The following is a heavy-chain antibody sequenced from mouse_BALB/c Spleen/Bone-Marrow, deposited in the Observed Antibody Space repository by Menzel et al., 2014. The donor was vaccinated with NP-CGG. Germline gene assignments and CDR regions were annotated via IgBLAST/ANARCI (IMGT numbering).Heavy chain of an antibody. CDR1: GYTFTSYT. CDR2: INPSSGYT. V-gene: IGHV1-4*01. J-gene: IGHJ3*01. CDR3: ARDWTIPFAY. Sequence: VQLQQSGAELARPGASVEMSCKASGYTFTSYTMHWVKQRPGQGLEWIGYINPSSGYTNYNQKFKDKATLTADKSSSTAYMRLSSLTSEDSAVYYCARDWTIPFAYWGQGTLVTVSA. D-gene: IGHD1-1*02.